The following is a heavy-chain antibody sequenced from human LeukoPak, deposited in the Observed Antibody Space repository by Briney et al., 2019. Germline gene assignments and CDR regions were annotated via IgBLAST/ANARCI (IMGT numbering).Heavy chain of an antibody. D-gene: IGHD3-22*01. CDR3: ARDSDSSGLDAFDI. Sequence: PGGSLRLSCAASGFTFNSYEMNWVRQAPGKGLEWVSYISSSGSSTQYADSVKGRFTISRDNAKNSLYLQMNSLRAEDTAVYYCARDSDSSGLDAFDIWGQGTMVTVS. CDR1: GFTFNSYE. CDR2: ISSSGSST. J-gene: IGHJ3*02. V-gene: IGHV3-48*03.